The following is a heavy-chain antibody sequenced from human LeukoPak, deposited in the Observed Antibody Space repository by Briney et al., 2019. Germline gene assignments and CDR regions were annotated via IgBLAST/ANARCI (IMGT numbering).Heavy chain of an antibody. CDR1: GGSISSSSHY. CDR2: ISYSGST. CDR3: ARRNYYYGMDV. J-gene: IGHJ6*02. V-gene: IGHV4-39*01. Sequence: PSETLSLTCTVSGGSISSSSHYWDRIRQPPRKGLEWIGSISYSGSTYYNPSLKSRVTISVDTSKNQFSLNLTSVTAADTAVYYCARRNYYYGMDVWGQGTTVTVSS.